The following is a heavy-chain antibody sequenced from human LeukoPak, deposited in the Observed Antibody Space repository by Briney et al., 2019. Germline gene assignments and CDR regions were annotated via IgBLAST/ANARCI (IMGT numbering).Heavy chain of an antibody. CDR2: ITHMFGTA. CDR3: ARDAAIYDNSAFYYLW. Sequence: SVKVSCKASGGTFSRYAISWVRQAPGQGLEWMGGITHMFGTANYAQKFQGRVTITADESTSTAYMELRGLRSEDTAMYYCARDAAIYDNSAFYYLWWGQGTLVTVSS. D-gene: IGHD3-22*01. CDR1: GGTFSRYA. V-gene: IGHV1-69*13. J-gene: IGHJ4*02.